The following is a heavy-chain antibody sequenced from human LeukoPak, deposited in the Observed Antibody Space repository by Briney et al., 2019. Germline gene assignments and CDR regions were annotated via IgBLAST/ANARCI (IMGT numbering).Heavy chain of an antibody. D-gene: IGHD5-24*01. CDR2: ISYDGSNK. V-gene: IGHV3-30*18. CDR3: AKDREMASVGYFDY. J-gene: IGHJ4*02. CDR1: GFTFSSYG. Sequence: PGRSLRLSCAASGFTFSSYGMHWVRQAPGKGLEWVAVISYDGSNKYYADSVKGRFTISRDNSKNTLYLQMNSLRAEDTAVYYCAKDREMASVGYFDYWGQGTLVTVSS.